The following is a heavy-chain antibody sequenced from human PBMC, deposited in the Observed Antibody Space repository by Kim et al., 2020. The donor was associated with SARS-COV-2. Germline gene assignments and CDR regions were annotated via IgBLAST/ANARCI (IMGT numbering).Heavy chain of an antibody. D-gene: IGHD3-3*01. V-gene: IGHV1-18*01. CDR2: ISAYNGNT. Sequence: ASVKVSCKASGYTFTSYGISWVRQAPGQGLEWMGWISAYNGNTNYAQKLQGRVTMTTDTSTSTAYMELRSLRSDDTAVYYCARGAPPPDFWSGYFMAYCGQGTLVTVCS. J-gene: IGHJ4*02. CDR1: GYTFTSYG. CDR3: ARGAPPPDFWSGYFMAY.